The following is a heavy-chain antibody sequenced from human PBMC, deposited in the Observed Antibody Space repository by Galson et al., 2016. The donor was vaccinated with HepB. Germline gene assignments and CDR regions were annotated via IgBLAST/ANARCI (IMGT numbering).Heavy chain of an antibody. J-gene: IGHJ4*02. CDR1: GFTFSEYY. V-gene: IGHV3-11*05. D-gene: IGHD3-10*01. CDR2: ISSSRGYT. CDR3: ARAPMLRGVIMTTPFDY. Sequence: SLRLSCAASGFTFSEYYMSWVRQAPGKGLECVSYISSSRGYTHYAASVKGRFTISRDNAKNTLYLEMNSLSAADTAVYYCARAPMLRGVIMTTPFDYWGQGTLVTVSS.